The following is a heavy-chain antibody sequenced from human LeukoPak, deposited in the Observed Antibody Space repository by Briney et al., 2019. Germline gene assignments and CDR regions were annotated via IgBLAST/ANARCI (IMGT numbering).Heavy chain of an antibody. CDR3: AGSASSNWFDP. Sequence: GGSLRLSCAASGFTFSSYGMHWVRQAPGKGLEWVAVIWYDGSNKYYADSVKGRFTISRDNAKNTLYLQMNSLRAEDTAVYYCAGSASSNWFDPWGQGTLVTVSS. D-gene: IGHD6-6*01. V-gene: IGHV3-33*03. CDR2: IWYDGSNK. CDR1: GFTFSSYG. J-gene: IGHJ5*02.